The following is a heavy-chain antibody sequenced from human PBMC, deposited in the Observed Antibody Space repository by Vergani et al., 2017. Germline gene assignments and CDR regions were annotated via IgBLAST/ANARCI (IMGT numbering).Heavy chain of an antibody. V-gene: IGHV3-7*01. CDR1: GFTFSSYG. CDR3: TSRDNNRWN. Sequence: VQLVESGGGVVQPGGSLRLSCAASGFTFSSYGMHWVRQAPGKGLEWVANIKQDGSEKYYVDSVKGRFSISIDNAKNSLYLEMSSLRVEDTAVYYCTSRDNNRWNWGQGTLVTVSS. CDR2: IKQDGSEK. J-gene: IGHJ4*02. D-gene: IGHD2/OR15-2a*01.